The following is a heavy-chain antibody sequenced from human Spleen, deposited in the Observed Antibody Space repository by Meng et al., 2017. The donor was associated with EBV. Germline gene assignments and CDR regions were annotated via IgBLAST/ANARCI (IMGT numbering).Heavy chain of an antibody. J-gene: IGHJ4*02. CDR2: MYHTGSG. CDR3: ARGQLEDSRGFPPYLDF. CDR1: SGSISRSTW. D-gene: IGHD3-22*01. Sequence: GQPQVSGTGVVKPSGTLALACGVSSGSISRSTWWIWVGQSPGKGLEWIGEMYHTGSGNYNPSLKSRVTISGDKSKNQFSLNLSSVTAADTAVYYCARGQLEDSRGFPPYLDFWGQGTLVTVSS. V-gene: IGHV4-4*02.